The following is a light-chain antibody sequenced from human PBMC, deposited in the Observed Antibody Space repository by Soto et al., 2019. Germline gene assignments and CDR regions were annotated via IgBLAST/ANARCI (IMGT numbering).Light chain of an antibody. CDR1: QSVPRSY. CDR3: QQYVSSPQT. J-gene: IGKJ1*01. CDR2: GTS. Sequence: EIVLTQSPGTLSLSPGERATLSCRASQSVPRSYLAWYQQKPGQAPRLLIYGTSSRATGIPDRFSGSGSGTDFTLTISRLEPEDFAMYFCQQYVSSPQTFGQGTKVDI. V-gene: IGKV3-20*01.